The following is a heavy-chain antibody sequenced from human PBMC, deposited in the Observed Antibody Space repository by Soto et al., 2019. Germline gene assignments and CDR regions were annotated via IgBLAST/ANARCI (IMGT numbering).Heavy chain of an antibody. CDR1: GGTFSSYT. V-gene: IGHV1-69*12. J-gene: IGHJ4*02. D-gene: IGHD2-21*02. CDR3: ARGTPSCGGDCAYFDY. CDR2: IIPIFGTA. Sequence: QVQLVQSGAEVKKPGSSVKVSCKASGGTFSSYTISWVRQAPGQGLEWMGGIIPIFGTANYAQKFQGRVTITADESTSTAYIELSSLRSEDTAVYYCARGTPSCGGDCAYFDYWGQGTLVTVSS.